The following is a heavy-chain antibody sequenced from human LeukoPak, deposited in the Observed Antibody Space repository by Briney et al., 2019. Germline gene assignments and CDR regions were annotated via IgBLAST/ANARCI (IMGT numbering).Heavy chain of an antibody. J-gene: IGHJ4*02. V-gene: IGHV4-38-2*02. D-gene: IGHD1-1*01. Sequence: SETLSLTCSVSNYSISNDFYWGWIRLPPGKGLEWIGNVHHRGGTYYSPSLKSRVTLSLDTSNNQFSLKLSSVTAADTAVYYCARLDLEPPLGWGQGTLVTVSS. CDR1: NYSISNDFY. CDR3: ARLDLEPPLG. CDR2: VHHRGGT.